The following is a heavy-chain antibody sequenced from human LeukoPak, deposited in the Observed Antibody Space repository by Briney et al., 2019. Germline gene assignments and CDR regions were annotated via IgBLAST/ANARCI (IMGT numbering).Heavy chain of an antibody. Sequence: PSETLSLTCTVSGGSISSSSYYWGWIRQPPGKGLEWIGSIYYSGSTYYNPSLKSRVTISVDTSKNQFSLKLSSVTAADTAVYYCARRTGSSYYIDYWGQGTLVTVSS. CDR1: GGSISSSSYY. CDR3: ARRTGSSYYIDY. J-gene: IGHJ4*02. V-gene: IGHV4-39*01. CDR2: IYYSGST. D-gene: IGHD6-6*01.